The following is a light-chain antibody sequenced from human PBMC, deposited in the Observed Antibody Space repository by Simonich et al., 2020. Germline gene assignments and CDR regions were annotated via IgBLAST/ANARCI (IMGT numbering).Light chain of an antibody. V-gene: IGKV2D-29*02. CDR2: EGS. J-gene: IGKJ4*01. CDR3: MQSIQLPLT. Sequence: DIVMTQTPLSLSVTPGQPASISCKSSQSLLHSDGKTYLYWYLQKPGLSPQLLIYEGSNRFSGVPDRFSGSGSGTDFTLKISRVEAEDVGVYYCMQSIQLPLTFGGGTKVEIK. CDR1: QSLLHSDGKTY.